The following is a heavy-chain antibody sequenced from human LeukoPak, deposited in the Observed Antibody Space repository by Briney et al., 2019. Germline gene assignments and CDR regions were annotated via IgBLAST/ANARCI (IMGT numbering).Heavy chain of an antibody. CDR2: IICIGDST. CDR3: AKIEPYYLDCPI. Sequence: GGSMRLSCAASGFTFSIYGMSWVRPVPGKGLEWVSAIICIGDSTSYADSVKGRFTTSRDNSKNTTYLQMNRLRAADTAVYYCAKIEPYYLDCPIGGEGTMVSVSS. V-gene: IGHV3-23*01. CDR1: GFTFSIYG. D-gene: IGHD3-10*01. J-gene: IGHJ3*02.